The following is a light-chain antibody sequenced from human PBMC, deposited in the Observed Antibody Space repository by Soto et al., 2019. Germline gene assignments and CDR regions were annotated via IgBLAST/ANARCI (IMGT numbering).Light chain of an antibody. J-gene: IGKJ3*01. CDR1: QSVSSSY. V-gene: IGKV3-20*01. CDR2: GAS. CDR3: QQYGSSPFT. Sequence: ESALTQSPGTLSMSPGERATLSCRASQSVSSSYSAWYQQKPGQAPRLLIYGASRRATGIPDRFSGSGSGTDFTLTISRLEPEDFGVYYCQQYGSSPFTFGPGTKVDIK.